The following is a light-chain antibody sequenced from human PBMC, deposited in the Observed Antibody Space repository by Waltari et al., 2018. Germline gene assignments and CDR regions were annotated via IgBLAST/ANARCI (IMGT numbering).Light chain of an antibody. CDR3: AAWDDSLDAYVV. CDR2: NNN. CDR1: LSNIRNNT. J-gene: IGLJ2*01. Sequence: QPVLTQPPSAPGPPAQKVTITSSGPLSNIRNNTLHCYQQVPGMAPKLLIYNNNIQVPGVPDRFSGAKFGTSASLAISGRQSGDEAVYYCAAWDDSLDAYVVFGGGTKVTVL. V-gene: IGLV1-44*01.